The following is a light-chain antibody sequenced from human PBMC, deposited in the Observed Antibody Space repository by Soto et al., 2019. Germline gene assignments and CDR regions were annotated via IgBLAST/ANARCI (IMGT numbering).Light chain of an antibody. J-gene: IGKJ5*01. CDR3: QQDGSSPIT. CDR1: QTVSSSY. Sequence: EIVLKISPGTLSLSPGETATLSCRASQTVSSSYLAWYQEKPGQAPRLLIFGASSRATGIPDRFSGSGSGTDFTVTISRLEPEDFAVYYCQQDGSSPITFGQGTRLET. CDR2: GAS. V-gene: IGKV3-20*01.